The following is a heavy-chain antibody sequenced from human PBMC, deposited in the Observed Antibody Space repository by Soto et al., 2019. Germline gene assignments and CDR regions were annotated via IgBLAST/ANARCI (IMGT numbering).Heavy chain of an antibody. CDR2: TSYDGTKK. V-gene: IGHV3-30*18. J-gene: IGHJ4*02. D-gene: IGHD3-16*02. CDR3: EKEHYDYVWGNYRSPFDY. Sequence: GSLRLSCAVSGXPFSSYCMHWVRQAPGKGLEWVAITSYDGTKKNYADSVKGRFTISRDNSNNTLYLQMNSLRGADTAVYFCEKEHYDYVWGNYRSPFDYWGQGALGTVS. CDR1: GXPFSSYC.